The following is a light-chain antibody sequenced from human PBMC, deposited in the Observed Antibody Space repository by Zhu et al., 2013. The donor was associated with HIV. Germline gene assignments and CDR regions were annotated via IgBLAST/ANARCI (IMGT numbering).Light chain of an antibody. CDR2: GAS. Sequence: AIRMTQSPSSLSASTGDRVTITCRATQDINTHLAWYQQKPGKAPNLLIHGASTLQSGVPSRFSGSGSGTDFTLTISCLQSEDFATYYCHQPYTYPFTFGPGTKVDIK. V-gene: IGKV1-8*01. J-gene: IGKJ3*01. CDR3: HQPYTYPFT. CDR1: QDINTH.